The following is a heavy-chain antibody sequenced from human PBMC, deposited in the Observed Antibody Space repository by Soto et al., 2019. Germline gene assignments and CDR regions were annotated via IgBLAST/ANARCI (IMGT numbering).Heavy chain of an antibody. D-gene: IGHD2-15*01. Sequence: QVQLVESGGGVVQPGRSLRLSCAASGFTFSSYAMHWVRQAPGKRLEWVAVISYDGSNKYYADSVKGRFTNSRDNSNNTMYLHMNSLRADDTSVYYWAREGCRGGSCYEGGFDPWGQGTLVTVSS. J-gene: IGHJ5*02. V-gene: IGHV3-30-3*01. CDR1: GFTFSSYA. CDR3: AREGCRGGSCYEGGFDP. CDR2: ISYDGSNK.